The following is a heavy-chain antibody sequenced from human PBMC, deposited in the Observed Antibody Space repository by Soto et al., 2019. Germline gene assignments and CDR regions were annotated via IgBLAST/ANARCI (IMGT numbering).Heavy chain of an antibody. V-gene: IGHV1-69*01. CDR3: AXXXXXXXXATCPKFYDMDV. CDR2: IIPILNSP. J-gene: IGHJ6*02. CDR1: GGTFGSYA. Sequence: QVQLVQSGAEVKKPGSSVKVSCKASGGTFGSYAITWVRRAPGQGLEWLGGIIPILNSPAYAQKFQARVVITADEITNTAYMELNSLRFDDTAVYYCAXXXXXXXXATCPKFYDMDVWGQGTTVTVAS.